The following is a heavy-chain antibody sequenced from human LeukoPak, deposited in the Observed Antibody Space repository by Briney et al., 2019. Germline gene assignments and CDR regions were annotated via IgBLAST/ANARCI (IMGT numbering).Heavy chain of an antibody. D-gene: IGHD1-26*01. CDR2: INPSGGST. V-gene: IGHV1-46*01. J-gene: IGHJ3*02. Sequence: ASVKVSCKASGYTFTSYYMHLVRQAPGQGLEWMGIINPSGGSTIYAQKFQGRVTMTEDTSTDTAYMELSSLRSEDTAVYYCATDPQWELGESAFDIWGQGTMVTVSS. CDR3: ATDPQWELGESAFDI. CDR1: GYTFTSYY.